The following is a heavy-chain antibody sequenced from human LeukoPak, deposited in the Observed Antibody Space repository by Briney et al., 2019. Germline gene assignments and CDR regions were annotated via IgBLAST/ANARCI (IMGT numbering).Heavy chain of an antibody. V-gene: IGHV3-7*01. J-gene: IGHJ3*02. CDR1: GFSVRSNE. CDR2: IKQDGSEK. D-gene: IGHD2-2*01. Sequence: PGGSLRLSCAASGFSVRSNEMRCVRQAPGKGLEWVANIKQDGSEKYYVDSVKGRFTISRDNAKNSLYLQMNSLRVEDTAVYYCARVRGYCGSSSCFRTMDAFDIWGQGTMVTVSS. CDR3: ARVRGYCGSSSCFRTMDAFDI.